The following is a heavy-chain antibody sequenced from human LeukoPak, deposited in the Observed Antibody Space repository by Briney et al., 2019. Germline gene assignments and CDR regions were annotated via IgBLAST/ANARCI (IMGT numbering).Heavy chain of an antibody. Sequence: GASAKVSCKASQYTFTDYAVHWVRQAPGQRLEWMGWINAGNGNTKYSQKFQGRVTITRDTSASTAYMELSSLRSEDTAVYYCARPGGYYYDSSGYYYSSWGQGTLVTVSS. V-gene: IGHV1-3*01. J-gene: IGHJ5*02. D-gene: IGHD3-22*01. CDR2: INAGNGNT. CDR3: ARPGGYYYDSSGYYYSS. CDR1: QYTFTDYA.